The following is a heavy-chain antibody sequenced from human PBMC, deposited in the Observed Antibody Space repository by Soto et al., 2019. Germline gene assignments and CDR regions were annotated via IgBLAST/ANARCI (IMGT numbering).Heavy chain of an antibody. CDR2: IRSKAYGGTT. CDR3: TRDRPYDILTGYPPYYYYYMDV. CDR1: GFTFGDYA. V-gene: IGHV3-49*03. J-gene: IGHJ6*03. Sequence: GGSLRLSCTASGFTFGDYAMSWFRQAPGKGLEWVGFIRSKAYGGTTEYAASVKGRFTISRDDSKSIAYLQMNSLKTEDTAVYYCTRDRPYDILTGYPPYYYYYMDVWGKGTTVTVSS. D-gene: IGHD3-9*01.